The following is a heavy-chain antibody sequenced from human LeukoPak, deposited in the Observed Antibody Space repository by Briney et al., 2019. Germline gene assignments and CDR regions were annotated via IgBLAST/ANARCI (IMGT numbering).Heavy chain of an antibody. V-gene: IGHV1-18*01. CDR2: ISAYNGNT. CDR3: ARDRGYCTSTSCYGGYYYYYYMDV. D-gene: IGHD2-2*01. CDR1: GYTFTSYG. J-gene: IGHJ6*03. Sequence: ASVKVSCKASGYTFTSYGISWVRQAPGQGLEWMGWISAYNGNTNYAQNLQGRVTMTTDTYTSTAYMELRSLRSDDTAVYYCARDRGYCTSTSCYGGYYYYYYMDVWGKGTTVTVSS.